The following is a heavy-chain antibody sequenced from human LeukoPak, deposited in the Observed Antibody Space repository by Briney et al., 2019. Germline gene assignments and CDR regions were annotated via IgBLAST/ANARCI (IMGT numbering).Heavy chain of an antibody. V-gene: IGHV4-31*01. CDR2: IYYSGST. CDR3: ARSQGYYYDSSGYYDQRGYFDY. J-gene: IGHJ4*02. D-gene: IGHD3-22*01. CDR1: GGSISSAGYY. Sequence: SQTLSLTCTVPGGSISSAGYYWSWIRQHPGKGLEWIGYIYYSGSTYYNPTLKSQVTISVDTSKNQFSLKLSSVTAADTAVYYCARSQGYYYDSSGYYDQRGYFDYWGQGTLVTVSS.